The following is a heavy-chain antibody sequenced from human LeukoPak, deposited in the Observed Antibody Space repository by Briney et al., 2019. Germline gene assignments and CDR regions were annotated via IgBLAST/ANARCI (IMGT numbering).Heavy chain of an antibody. D-gene: IGHD5-12*01. CDR2: IITNLAST. J-gene: IGHJ5*02. V-gene: IGHV1-69*01. CDR3: ALAFSGHDRWFPEPPDP. CDR1: GSAFSGYT. Sequence: GSSVKVSCKASGSAFSGYTITWVRQAPGQGLEWVGGIITNLASTNYAQKFQGRVTISADDSTSTAYMQLRSLTSEDTAFYYCALAFSGHDRWFPEPPDPWGQGTLVTVSS.